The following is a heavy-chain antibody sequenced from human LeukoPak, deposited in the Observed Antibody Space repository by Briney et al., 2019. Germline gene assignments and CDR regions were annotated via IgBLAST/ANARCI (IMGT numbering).Heavy chain of an antibody. D-gene: IGHD4-17*01. CDR2: IIPIFGTA. Sequence: SVKVSCKASGGTFSSYAISWVRQAPGQGLEWMGRIIPIFGTANYAQKFQGRVTITTDESTSTAYMELSSLRSEDTAVYYCARSPPATVTTYPYYYYYYMDVWGKGTTVTVSS. CDR3: ARSPPATVTTYPYYYYYYMDV. CDR1: GGTFSSYA. J-gene: IGHJ6*03. V-gene: IGHV1-69*05.